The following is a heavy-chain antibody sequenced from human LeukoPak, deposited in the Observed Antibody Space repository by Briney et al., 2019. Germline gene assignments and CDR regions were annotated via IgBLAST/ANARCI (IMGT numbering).Heavy chain of an antibody. Sequence: SETLSLTCTVSGGSVSSGSYYWSWIRQPPGKGLEWIGYINYSGSTNYNPSLKSRVTISVDRSMNQFSLKLSSVTAADTAVYYCARALGYYDSSGYYTVGAFDIWGQGTMVTVSS. CDR1: GGSVSSGSYY. CDR3: ARALGYYDSSGYYTVGAFDI. V-gene: IGHV4-61*01. D-gene: IGHD3-22*01. CDR2: INYSGST. J-gene: IGHJ3*02.